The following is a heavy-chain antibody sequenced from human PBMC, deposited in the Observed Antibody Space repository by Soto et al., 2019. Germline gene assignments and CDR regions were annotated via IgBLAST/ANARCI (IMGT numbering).Heavy chain of an antibody. CDR2: INDRGSI. D-gene: IGHD3-9*01. CDR3: ERQSHDILPGPPWVWYFDL. V-gene: IGHV4-34*01. CDR1: GGSFSGYY. J-gene: IGHJ2*01. Sequence: QVHLQQWGAGPLRPLETLSLICGVSGGSFSGYYWAWIRQSPGKGLEWVGEINDRGSITYNPSLTSRLCISVGPSKNHYSLNLRCVTAADTAVSYCERQSHDILPGPPWVWYFDLWGRGTLVTVSS.